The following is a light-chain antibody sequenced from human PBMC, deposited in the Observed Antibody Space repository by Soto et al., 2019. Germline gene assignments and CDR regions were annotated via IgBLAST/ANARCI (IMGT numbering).Light chain of an antibody. CDR3: SSFTSTSTYV. J-gene: IGLJ1*01. CDR2: EVS. Sequence: QSALTQPPSASGSPGQSVTIPCTGTYSDTGAYNYVSWYQQHPGKVPKLMIYEVSNRPSGVSNRFSGSKSGNTASLTISGLQAEDEADYYCSSFTSTSTYVFGTGTKLTVL. CDR1: YSDTGAYNY. V-gene: IGLV2-14*01.